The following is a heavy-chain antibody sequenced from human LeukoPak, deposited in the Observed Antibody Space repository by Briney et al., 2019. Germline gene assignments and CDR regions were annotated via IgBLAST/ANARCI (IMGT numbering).Heavy chain of an antibody. J-gene: IGHJ4*02. D-gene: IGHD1-14*01. CDR2: IDPKNGGT. V-gene: IGHV1-2*02. CDR1: GYTFSDYY. CDR3: ARGGLHHGFDY. Sequence: ASVKVSCKASGYTFSDYYIHWVRQAPGQGLEWMGWIDPKNGGTNYAQKSQGRVTMTRDTSFSTGYMDLSRLISDDTAVYYCARGGLHHGFDYWGQGTLVTVSS.